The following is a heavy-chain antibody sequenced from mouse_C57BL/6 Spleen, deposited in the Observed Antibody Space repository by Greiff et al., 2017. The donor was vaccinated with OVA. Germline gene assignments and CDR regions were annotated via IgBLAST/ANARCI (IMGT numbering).Heavy chain of an antibody. D-gene: IGHD2-2*01. CDR1: GYTFTSYW. Sequence: VQLQQSGTELVKPGASVKLSCKASGYTFTSYWMHWVKQRPGQGLEWIGNINPSNGGTNYNEKFKSKATLTVDKSSSTAYMQLSSLTSEDSAVYYCARYGYDGGWFAYWGQGTLVTVSA. CDR3: ARYGYDGGWFAY. J-gene: IGHJ3*01. CDR2: INPSNGGT. V-gene: IGHV1-53*01.